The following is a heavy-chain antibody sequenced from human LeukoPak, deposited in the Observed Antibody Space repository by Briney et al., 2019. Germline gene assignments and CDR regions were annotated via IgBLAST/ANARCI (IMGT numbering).Heavy chain of an antibody. D-gene: IGHD6-13*01. CDR3: ARGVAAPGTGGLSWFDP. J-gene: IGHJ5*02. CDR2: IYYSGTT. CDR1: GGSISGYS. Sequence: SETLSLTCTVSGGSISGYSWSWIRQPPGKGLDWIGYIYYSGTTNYNPSLKSRLTISVDTSKNQFSLKLSSVTAADTAVYYCARGVAAPGTGGLSWFDPWGQGTLVTVSS. V-gene: IGHV4-59*08.